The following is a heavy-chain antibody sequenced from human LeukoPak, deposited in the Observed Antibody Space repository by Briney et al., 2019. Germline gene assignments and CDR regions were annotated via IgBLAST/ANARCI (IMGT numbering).Heavy chain of an antibody. CDR3: VRRVKNLVTYCPSGRCWEDYNYYYMDV. CDR1: GYTFSSYA. CDR2: INPNTGNP. J-gene: IGHJ6*03. Sequence: ASVKVSCKAYGYTFSSYAMNWVRQAPGQGLEWMGWINPNTGNPTYAQGFTGRFVFSLDTSVSTAYLQISNLKAEDTAIYYCVRRVKNLVTYCPSGRCWEDYNYYYMDVWGKGTTVTVSS. D-gene: IGHD2-15*01. V-gene: IGHV7-4-1*02.